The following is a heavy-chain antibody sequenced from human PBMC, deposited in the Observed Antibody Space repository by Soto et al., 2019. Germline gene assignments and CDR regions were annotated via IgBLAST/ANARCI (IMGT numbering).Heavy chain of an antibody. CDR3: ERGSGYDAYYYYGMDV. Sequence: QVQLVESGGGLVKPGGSLRLSCAASGFTFSDYYMSWIRQAPGKGLEWVSYISSSSSYTNYADSVKGRFTISRDNAKNSLYMQRNSLRAEDTAVYYCERGSGYDAYYYYGMDVWGQGTTVTVSS. D-gene: IGHD5-12*01. CDR2: ISSSSSYT. J-gene: IGHJ6*02. CDR1: GFTFSDYY. V-gene: IGHV3-11*06.